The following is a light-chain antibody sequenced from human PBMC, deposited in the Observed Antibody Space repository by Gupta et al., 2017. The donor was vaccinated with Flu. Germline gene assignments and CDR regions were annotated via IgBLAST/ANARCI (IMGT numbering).Light chain of an antibody. J-gene: IGLJ3*02. V-gene: IGLV1-40*01. CDR2: GNN. Sequence: HSLLTQPPSVSGAPGQRVTISRTGSSSNIGAGYDVHWYQQLPGTAPKLVIYGNNYRPSGVPDRFSGSKSGTSASLAITGLQAEDEADYYCQSYDPSLSGSVFGEGTKLTVL. CDR3: QSYDPSLSGSV. CDR1: SSNIGAGYD.